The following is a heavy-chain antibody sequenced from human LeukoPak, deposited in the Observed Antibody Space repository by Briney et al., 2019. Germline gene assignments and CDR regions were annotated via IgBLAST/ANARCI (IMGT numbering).Heavy chain of an antibody. J-gene: IGHJ4*02. V-gene: IGHV3-33*01. Sequence: PGGSLRLSCAASGFTFSSYGMHWVRQAPGKGLEWVAVIWYDGSNKYYADSVKGRFTISRDNSKNTLDLQMNSLRAEATAVYYCAREGPLSDYCTNGVCSKALDYWGQGTLVTVSS. CDR3: AREGPLSDYCTNGVCSKALDY. CDR2: IWYDGSNK. CDR1: GFTFSSYG. D-gene: IGHD2-8*01.